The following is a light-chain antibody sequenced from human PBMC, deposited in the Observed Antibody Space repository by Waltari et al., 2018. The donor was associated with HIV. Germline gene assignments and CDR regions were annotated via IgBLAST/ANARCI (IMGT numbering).Light chain of an antibody. CDR1: SGSIAARS. CDR3: QSYDNENPVL. CDR2: KDD. J-gene: IGLJ2*01. V-gene: IGLV6-57*01. Sequence: FMLTQPHSVSESPGKTVTISCTRSSGSIAARSVQWYQQRPGSSPTTVIYKDDQRPSGVPDRFSGSIDSSSNSASLTISGLRTEDEADYYCQSYDNENPVLFGGGTKLTVL.